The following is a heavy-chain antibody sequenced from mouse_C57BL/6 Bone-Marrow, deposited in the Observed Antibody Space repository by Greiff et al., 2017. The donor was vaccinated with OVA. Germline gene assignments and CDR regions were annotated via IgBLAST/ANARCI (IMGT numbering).Heavy chain of an antibody. CDR3: ARYGNWDGWYFDV. CDR2: INPSSGYT. Sequence: QVQLQQSGAELAKPGASVKLSCKASGYTFTSYWMHWVKQRPGQGLEWIGYINPSSGYTKYNQKFKDKATLTADKSSSTAYLQLSSLTYEDSAVYYCARYGNWDGWYFDVWGTGTTVTVSS. D-gene: IGHD4-1*02. J-gene: IGHJ1*03. V-gene: IGHV1-7*01. CDR1: GYTFTSYW.